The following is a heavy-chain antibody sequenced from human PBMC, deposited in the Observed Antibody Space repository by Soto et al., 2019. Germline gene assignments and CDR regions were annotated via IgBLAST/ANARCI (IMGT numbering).Heavy chain of an antibody. V-gene: IGHV1-3*01. CDR3: ARTCSGGTCSFDY. J-gene: IGHJ4*02. CDR2: INAGNGST. D-gene: IGHD2-15*01. CDR1: GYTFTSYA. Sequence: ASVKVSCKASGYTFTSYAMHWVRQAPGQRLEWMGWINAGNGSTYYADSVKGRFTISRDNSENTLYLQMNSLRAEDTAVYYCARTCSGGTCSFDYWGQGTLVTVSS.